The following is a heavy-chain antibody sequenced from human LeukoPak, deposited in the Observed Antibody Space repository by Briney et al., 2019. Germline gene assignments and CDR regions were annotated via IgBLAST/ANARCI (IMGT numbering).Heavy chain of an antibody. V-gene: IGHV1-69-2*01. J-gene: IGHJ4*02. Sequence: ASVKVSCKASGYTFTSYYMHWVRQAPGQGLEWMGRVDPEDGETIYAENFQGRVTITADTSTDTANMELSSLRFEDTAVYYCATVTPTTSNWGQGTLVTVSS. CDR3: ATVTPTTSN. D-gene: IGHD1-14*01. CDR2: VDPEDGET. CDR1: GYTFTSYY.